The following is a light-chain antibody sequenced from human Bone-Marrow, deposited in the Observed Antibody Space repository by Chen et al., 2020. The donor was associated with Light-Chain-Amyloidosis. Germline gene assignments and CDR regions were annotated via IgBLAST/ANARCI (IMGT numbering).Light chain of an antibody. CDR3: SSFSSSSTLFV. CDR2: EVS. V-gene: IGLV2-14*01. Sequence: QSALTQPASVSGSPGQSIAISCTGTSSAVGGYNHVSWYQQHPGKAPKLMIYEVSNRPSGVSNRFSGSKSDNASSLTISGLQAEDEADYFCSSFSSSSTLFVFGTGTMVTVL. CDR1: SSAVGGYNH. J-gene: IGLJ1*01.